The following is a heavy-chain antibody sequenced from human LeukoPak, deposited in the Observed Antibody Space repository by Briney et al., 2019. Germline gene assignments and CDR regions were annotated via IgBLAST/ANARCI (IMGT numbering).Heavy chain of an antibody. Sequence: SQTLSLTCTVSGGSISSGGYYWSWIRQHPGRGLEWIGYIYYSGSTYYNPSLKSRVTISVDTSKNQSSLKLSSVTAADTAVYYCARGVDCSSTSRPYNWFDPWGQGTLVTVSS. CDR2: IYYSGST. CDR3: ARGVDCSSTSRPYNWFDP. CDR1: GGSISSGGYY. J-gene: IGHJ5*02. D-gene: IGHD2-2*01. V-gene: IGHV4-31*03.